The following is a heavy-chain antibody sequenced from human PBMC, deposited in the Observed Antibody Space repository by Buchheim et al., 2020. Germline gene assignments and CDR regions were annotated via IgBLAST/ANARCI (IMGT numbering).Heavy chain of an antibody. V-gene: IGHV4-30-2*01. CDR1: GGSSSSGGNS. Sequence: QLQLQESGSGLVKPSQTLSLTCAVSGGSSSSGGNSWSWIRQQPGKGLEWIGYIYHSGSTYYNPSLKSRVTISVARSKNQFSLKLRSVTAADTAVYYCARALFPAISNYDFWSGFGYWGQGTL. D-gene: IGHD3-3*01. CDR2: IYHSGST. CDR3: ARALFPAISNYDFWSGFGY. J-gene: IGHJ4*02.